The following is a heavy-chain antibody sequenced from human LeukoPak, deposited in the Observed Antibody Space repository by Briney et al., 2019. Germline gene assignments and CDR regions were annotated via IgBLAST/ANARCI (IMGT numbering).Heavy chain of an antibody. CDR1: GFTFSSYA. V-gene: IGHV3-23*01. Sequence: GGPLRLSCAASGFTFSSYAMSWVRQAPGKGLEWVSAISGSGGSTYYADSVKGRFTISRDNSKNTLYLQMNSLRAEDTAVYYCAKGGVRGVIEPWGQGTLVTVSS. J-gene: IGHJ5*02. CDR2: ISGSGGST. CDR3: AKGGVRGVIEP. D-gene: IGHD3-10*01.